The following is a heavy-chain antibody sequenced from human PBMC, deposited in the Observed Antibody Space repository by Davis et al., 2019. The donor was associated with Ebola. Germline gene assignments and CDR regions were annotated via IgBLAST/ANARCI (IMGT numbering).Heavy chain of an antibody. D-gene: IGHD1-7*01. CDR3: ARAGGITGTTFAYYYYYGMDV. CDR1: GGTFSSYA. V-gene: IGHV1-69*06. CDR2: IIPIFGTA. J-gene: IGHJ6*02. Sequence: SVKVSCKASGGTFSSYAISWVRQAPGQGLEWMGGIIPIFGTANYAQKFQGRVTITADKSTSTAYMELSSLRSEDTAVYYCARAGGITGTTFAYYYYYGMDVWGQGTTVTVSS.